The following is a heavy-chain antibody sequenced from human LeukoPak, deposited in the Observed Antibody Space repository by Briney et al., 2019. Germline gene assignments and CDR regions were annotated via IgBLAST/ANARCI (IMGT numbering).Heavy chain of an antibody. CDR1: GGSISSSSYY. CDR2: IYYSGST. V-gene: IGHV4-39*01. Sequence: SETLSLTCSVSGGSISSSSYYWGWIRQPPGKGLEWIGSIYYSGSTYYNPSLKSRVTISVDASKNQFSLRLSSVTAADTAVYYCARQHIAAAGQADDYWGQGTLVTVSS. J-gene: IGHJ4*02. CDR3: ARQHIAAAGQADDY. D-gene: IGHD6-13*01.